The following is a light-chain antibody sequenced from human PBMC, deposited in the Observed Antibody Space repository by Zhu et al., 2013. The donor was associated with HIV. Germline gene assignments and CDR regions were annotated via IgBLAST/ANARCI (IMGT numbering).Light chain of an antibody. CDR2: EVT. Sequence: QSALTQPASVSGSPGQSITISCTGSSNDVGGYNYVSWYQQHPGKAPKLILYEVTKRPSGISNRFSGSKSGNTASLTISGLRTEDEADYYCQSYDSALSGSVFGGGTKLTVL. V-gene: IGLV2-14*01. CDR3: QSYDSALSGSV. J-gene: IGLJ3*02. CDR1: SNDVGGYNY.